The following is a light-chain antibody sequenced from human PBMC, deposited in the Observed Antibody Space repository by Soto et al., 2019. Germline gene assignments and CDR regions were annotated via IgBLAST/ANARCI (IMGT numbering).Light chain of an antibody. CDR1: SSDIGGYNC. CDR2: EVS. J-gene: IGLJ3*02. V-gene: IGLV2-14*01. Sequence: QSALTQPASVSGSPGQSITISCTGTSSDIGGYNCVSWYQHHPGKAPKLMIFEVSNRPSGVSNRFSGSKSGNTASLTISGLQAEDEADYYCNSYTSSRSLVFGGGTKVTVL. CDR3: NSYTSSRSLV.